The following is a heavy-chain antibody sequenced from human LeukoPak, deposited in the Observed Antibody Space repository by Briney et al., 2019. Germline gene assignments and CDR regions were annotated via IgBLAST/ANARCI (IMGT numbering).Heavy chain of an antibody. J-gene: IGHJ4*02. D-gene: IGHD2-2*01. CDR1: GGSISTYY. CDR3: ARNAFRAYHYLDY. Sequence: PSETLSLTCTVSGGSISTYYGNWIRQAPGKGLEWIAYIYYSGSTNYNPSLKNRVTISVDTSKNQFSLKLSSVTAADTAMYYCARNAFRAYHYLDYWGQGIVVTVSS. V-gene: IGHV4-59*01. CDR2: IYYSGST.